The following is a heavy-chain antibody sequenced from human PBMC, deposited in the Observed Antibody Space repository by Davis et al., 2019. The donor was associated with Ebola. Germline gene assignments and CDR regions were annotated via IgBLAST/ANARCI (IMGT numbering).Heavy chain of an antibody. J-gene: IGHJ5*02. V-gene: IGHV1-69*06. D-gene: IGHD5-12*01. CDR2: IIPIFGTA. CDR3: ASGDSGYLEYNWFDP. CDR1: GGTFSSYA. Sequence: SVKVSCKASGGTFSSYAISWVRQAPGQGLDWMGGIIPIFGTANYAQKFQGRVTITADKSTSAAYMELSSLRSEETAVYYCASGDSGYLEYNWFDPWGQGTLVTVSS.